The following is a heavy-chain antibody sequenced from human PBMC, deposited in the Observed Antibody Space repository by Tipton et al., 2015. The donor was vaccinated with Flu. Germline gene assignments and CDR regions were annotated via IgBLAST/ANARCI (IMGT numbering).Heavy chain of an antibody. Sequence: QVQLVQSGAEVMKPGASVKVSCKASGYGFTTYGVSWVRQAPGQGLEWMGWISAYNAKTNYAQKLQGRVTMTKDTSTSTVYMELRSLRSDDTAMYFCARAGRGYSYPRIPDGFDIWGQGTMVTVSS. CDR1: GYGFTTYG. D-gene: IGHD5-18*01. CDR2: ISAYNAKT. CDR3: ARAGRGYSYPRIPDGFDI. V-gene: IGHV1-18*01. J-gene: IGHJ3*02.